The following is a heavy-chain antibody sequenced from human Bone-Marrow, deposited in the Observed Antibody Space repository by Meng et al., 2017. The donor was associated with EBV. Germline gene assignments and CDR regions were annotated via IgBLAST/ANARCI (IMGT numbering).Heavy chain of an antibody. CDR3: ARNPRSEYSGYDY. CDR1: GYTFTSYG. D-gene: IGHD5-12*01. CDR2: ITAYNGLT. V-gene: IGHV1-18*01. J-gene: IGHJ4*02. Sequence: QVQLVQSGAEVKKPGASVKISCKASGYTFTSYGVTWVRQAPGQGLEWMGWITAYNGLTRYEQKFQGRVMLTTDTSTTTAYMELRSLTFDDTAVYYCARNPRSEYSGYDYWGQGTLVTVFS.